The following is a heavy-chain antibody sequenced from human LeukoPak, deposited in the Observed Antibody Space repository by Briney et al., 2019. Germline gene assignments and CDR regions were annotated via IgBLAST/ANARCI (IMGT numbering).Heavy chain of an antibody. CDR2: INQDGTVK. J-gene: IGHJ3*01. Sequence: SGGSLRLSCTASGFTFSTSWMTWVRQAPGKGLEWVANINQDGTVKYYMDSVKGRFTISTDNAKNSLYLQMNRLRAEDTAVYYCARERAGWTPEDAFDVWGQGTMETVS. D-gene: IGHD3/OR15-3a*01. CDR3: ARERAGWTPEDAFDV. CDR1: GFTFSTSW. V-gene: IGHV3-7*01.